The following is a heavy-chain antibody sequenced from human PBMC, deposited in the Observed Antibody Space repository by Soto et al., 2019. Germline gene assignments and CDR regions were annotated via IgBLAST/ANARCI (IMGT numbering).Heavy chain of an antibody. CDR2: IKGEGSEN. J-gene: IGHJ4*02. V-gene: IGHV3-7*03. CDR3: VRDRLKYLGYDGYDWPLED. Sequence: AGSLRLSCAASGFTFSAYWRSWVRQAPGKGLEWVANIKGEGSENYYVDPVKGRFTISRDNAKKSLELQMNSLRVDDTAVYYCVRDRLKYLGYDGYDWPLEDWGQGTLVTVSS. D-gene: IGHD5-12*01. CDR1: GFTFSAYW.